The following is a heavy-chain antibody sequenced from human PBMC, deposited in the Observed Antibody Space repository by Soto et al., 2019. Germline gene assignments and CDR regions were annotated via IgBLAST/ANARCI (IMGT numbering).Heavy chain of an antibody. D-gene: IGHD2-15*01. CDR3: ARPYCSGGSCYYLY. CDR1: GFTFSSYL. J-gene: IGHJ4*02. V-gene: IGHV3-74*01. CDR2: INSDGSST. Sequence: EGSLILSWAASGFTFSSYLMHWVRQAPGKGLVWVSRINSDGSSTSYVDSVKGRFTISRDNAKNTLYLQMNSLRAEDTAVYYCARPYCSGGSCYYLYWGQGTLVTVSS.